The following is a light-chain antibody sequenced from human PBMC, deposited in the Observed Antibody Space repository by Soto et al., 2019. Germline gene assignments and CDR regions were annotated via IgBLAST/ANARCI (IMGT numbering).Light chain of an antibody. J-gene: IGLJ2*01. V-gene: IGLV2-14*02. CDR3: AAWDDSLNAVV. CDR2: EGS. Sequence: QSALTQPASVSGSPGQSITISCTGTSSDVGSYNLVSWYQQHPGKAPKLMIYEGSKRPSGVSNRFSGSKSGNTASLTISGLLAEDEADYYCAAWDDSLNAVVFGGGTKLTVL. CDR1: SSDVGSYNL.